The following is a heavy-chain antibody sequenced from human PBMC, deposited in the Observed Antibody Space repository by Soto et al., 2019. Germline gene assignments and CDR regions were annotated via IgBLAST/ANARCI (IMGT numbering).Heavy chain of an antibody. CDR1: GFTFSSYA. D-gene: IGHD3-22*01. CDR2: ISGSGGST. V-gene: IGHV3-23*01. J-gene: IGHJ4*02. CDR3: AKDRDYYDSSGTFDY. Sequence: EVPLLESGGGLVQPGGSLRLSCAASGFTFSSYAMSWVRQAPGKGLEWVSAISGSGGSTYYADSVKGRFTISRDNSKNTLYLQMNSLRAEDTAVYYCAKDRDYYDSSGTFDYWGQGTLVTVSS.